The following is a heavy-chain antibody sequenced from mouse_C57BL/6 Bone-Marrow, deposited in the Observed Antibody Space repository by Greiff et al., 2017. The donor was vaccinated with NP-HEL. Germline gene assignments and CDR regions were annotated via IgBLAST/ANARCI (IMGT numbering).Heavy chain of an antibody. CDR3: AKKGWDLYYAMDY. J-gene: IGHJ4*01. D-gene: IGHD3-3*01. V-gene: IGHV1-39*01. CDR2: INPNYGTT. CDR1: GYSFTDYN. Sequence: EVQLQQSGPELVKPGASVKISCKASGYSFTDYNMNWVKQSNGKSLEWIGVINPNYGTTSYNQKFKGKATLTVDQSSSTAYMQLNRLTSEDSAVYYSAKKGWDLYYAMDYWGQGTSVTVSS.